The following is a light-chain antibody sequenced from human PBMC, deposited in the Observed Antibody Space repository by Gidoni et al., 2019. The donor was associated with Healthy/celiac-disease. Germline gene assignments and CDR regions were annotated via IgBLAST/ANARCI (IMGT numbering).Light chain of an antibody. CDR3: QQFNSYPPLT. J-gene: IGKJ4*01. CDR2: DAS. CDR1: QGISSA. Sequence: AIQLTQSPSLLSASVGDIVTITCRASQGISSALAWYQQKPGKAPKLLIYDASSLESGVSSRVSGSGSGTEFTLTISSLQPEDFATYFYQQFNSYPPLTFGGGTKVEIK. V-gene: IGKV1-13*02.